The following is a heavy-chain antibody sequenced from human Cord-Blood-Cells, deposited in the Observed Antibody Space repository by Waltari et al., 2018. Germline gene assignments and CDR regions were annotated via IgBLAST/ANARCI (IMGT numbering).Heavy chain of an antibody. CDR3: ATGRLADYFDY. V-gene: IGHV3-53*04. CDR1: GFTVSSNN. J-gene: IGHJ4*02. CDR2: IYSGGST. Sequence: EVQLVESGGGLVQPGGSLRLSCAASGFTVSSNNMRWVRQAPGKGLGWVSVIYSGGSTYYADSVKGRFTISRHNSKNTLYLQMNSLRAEDTAVYYCATGRLADYFDYWGQGTLVTVSS.